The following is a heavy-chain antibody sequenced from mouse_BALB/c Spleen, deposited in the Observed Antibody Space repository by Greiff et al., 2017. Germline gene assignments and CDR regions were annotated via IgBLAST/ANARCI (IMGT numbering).Heavy chain of an antibody. V-gene: IGHV5-6*01. J-gene: IGHJ4*01. CDR1: GFTFSSYG. D-gene: IGHD1-1*01. Sequence: DVHLVESGGDLVKPGGSLKLSCAASGFTFSSYGMSWVRQTPDKRLEWVATISSGGSYTYYPDSVKGRFTISRDNAKNTLYLQMSSLKSEDTAMYYCARKGNYYGNAMDYWGQGTSVTVSS. CDR3: ARKGNYYGNAMDY. CDR2: ISSGGSYT.